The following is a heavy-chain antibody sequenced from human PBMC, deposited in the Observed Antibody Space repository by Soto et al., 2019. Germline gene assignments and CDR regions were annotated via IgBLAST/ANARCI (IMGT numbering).Heavy chain of an antibody. CDR2: IYYSGST. J-gene: IGHJ4*02. CDR3: ARLYGFSGFDY. V-gene: IGHV4-59*08. Sequence: PSETLSLTCTVSGGSISSYYWSWIRQPPGKGLEWIGYIYYSGSTNYNPSLKSRVTISVDTSKNQFSLKLSSVTAADTAVYYCARLYGFSGFDYWGQGTQVTVSS. D-gene: IGHD6-25*01. CDR1: GGSISSYY.